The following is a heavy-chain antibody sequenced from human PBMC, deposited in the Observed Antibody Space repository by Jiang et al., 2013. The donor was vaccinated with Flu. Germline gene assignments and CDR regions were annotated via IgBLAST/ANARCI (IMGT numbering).Heavy chain of an antibody. V-gene: IGHV4-30-2*01. Sequence: SGLVKPSQTLSLTCALSGGSISSGDYSWGWIRHPPGKGLEWIGYIYHSGSAYYNPSLKSRVTISVDKSGNQFYLKLTSVTAADTAVYYCARGVGTVWTDGWFDPWGQGTLVTVSS. J-gene: IGHJ5*02. CDR1: GGSISSGDYS. D-gene: IGHD3/OR15-3a*01. CDR3: ARGVGTVWTDGWFDP. CDR2: IYHSGSA.